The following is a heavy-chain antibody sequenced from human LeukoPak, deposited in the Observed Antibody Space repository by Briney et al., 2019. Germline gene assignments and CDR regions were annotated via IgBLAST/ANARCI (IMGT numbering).Heavy chain of an antibody. J-gene: IGHJ4*02. CDR3: AGGYYDNSGPYFDY. Sequence: SETLSLTCTVSGYSISSGYYWGFIGQPPGKGLEWIGSIFHSGSTYYNPSLKSRVTISLDTSNNQFSLRLTSVTAADTAVYYCAGGYYDNSGPYFDYWGQGTLVTVSS. CDR2: IFHSGST. D-gene: IGHD3-22*01. CDR1: GYSISSGYY. V-gene: IGHV4-38-2*02.